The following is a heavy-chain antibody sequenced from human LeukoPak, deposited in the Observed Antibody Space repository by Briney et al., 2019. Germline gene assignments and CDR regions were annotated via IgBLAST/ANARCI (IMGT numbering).Heavy chain of an antibody. D-gene: IGHD2-15*01. Sequence: PGGSLRLSCAASGFTFSSYGMHWVRQAPGKGLEWVAVIWYDGSNKYYADSVKGRFTISRDNSKNTLYLQMNSLRAEDTAVYYCAREDFVVVVAATSAPLGMDVWGQGTTVTVSS. CDR3: AREDFVVVVAATSAPLGMDV. J-gene: IGHJ6*02. CDR1: GFTFSSYG. V-gene: IGHV3-33*01. CDR2: IWYDGSNK.